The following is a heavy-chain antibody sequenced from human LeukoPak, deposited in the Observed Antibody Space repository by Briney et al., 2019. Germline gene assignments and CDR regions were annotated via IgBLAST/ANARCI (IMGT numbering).Heavy chain of an antibody. CDR3: ARLGYDGSGFHDY. Sequence: PSETLSLTCTVSGGSVSSGSYYWSWIRQPPGKGLEWIGYISYSGSTNCNPSLKSRVTISEDTSKNQFSLKLSSVTAADTAVYYCARLGYDGSGFHDYWGQGTLVTVSS. D-gene: IGHD3-22*01. J-gene: IGHJ4*02. CDR2: ISYSGST. CDR1: GGSVSSGSYY. V-gene: IGHV4-61*01.